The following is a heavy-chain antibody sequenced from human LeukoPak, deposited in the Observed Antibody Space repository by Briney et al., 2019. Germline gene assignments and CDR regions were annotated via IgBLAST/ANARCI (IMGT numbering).Heavy chain of an antibody. V-gene: IGHV3-7*01. D-gene: IGHD6-19*01. CDR2: IMEDGSWK. J-gene: IGHJ4*02. CDR1: GFTFSSSW. Sequence: VGSLRLSCAASGFTFSSSWMGWARQAPGKGLEWVANIMEDGSWKHYAVSVQGRFTISRDNAKNSLYLQMNSLRAEDTAVYYCARDRGWYHADSWGQGTLVTVSS. CDR3: ARDRGWYHADS.